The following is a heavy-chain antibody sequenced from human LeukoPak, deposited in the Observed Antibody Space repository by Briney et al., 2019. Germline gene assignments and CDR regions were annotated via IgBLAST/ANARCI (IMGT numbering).Heavy chain of an antibody. CDR3: AREGMATTGNDY. Sequence: GGSLRLSCAASGFTFSSYGMHWVRQAPDKGLEWVAVIWYDGSNKYYADSVKGRFTISRDNSKNTLYLQMNSLRAEDTAVYYCAREGMATTGNDYWGQGTLVTVSS. J-gene: IGHJ4*02. CDR2: IWYDGSNK. V-gene: IGHV3-33*01. CDR1: GFTFSSYG. D-gene: IGHD5-24*01.